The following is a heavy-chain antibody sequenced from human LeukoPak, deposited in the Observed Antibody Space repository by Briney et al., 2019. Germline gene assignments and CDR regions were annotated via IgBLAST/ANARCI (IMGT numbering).Heavy chain of an antibody. CDR3: AREGSGYYLFGY. Sequence: GGSLRLSCAASGFTVSSNYMSWVRQAPGKGLEWVSVIYSGGSTYYADSVKGRFTISRDNSKNTLYLQMNSLRAEDTAVYYCAREGSGYYLFGYWGQGTLVTVSS. CDR1: GFTVSSNY. V-gene: IGHV3-66*01. CDR2: IYSGGST. J-gene: IGHJ4*02. D-gene: IGHD3-22*01.